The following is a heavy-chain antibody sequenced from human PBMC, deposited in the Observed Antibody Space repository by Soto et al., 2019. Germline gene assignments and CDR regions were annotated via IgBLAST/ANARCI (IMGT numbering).Heavy chain of an antibody. D-gene: IGHD3-10*01. CDR1: GFTFSSYA. V-gene: IGHV3-23*04. CDR2: ISGSGGST. Sequence: EVQLVESGGGLVQPGGSLRLSCAASGFTFSSYAMSWVRQAPGKGLEWVSAISGSGGSTYYADSVKGRFTISRDNSKNTLYLQMNSLRAEDTAVYYCATQSSMVRGVTGYYYYGMDVWGQGTTVTVSS. CDR3: ATQSSMVRGVTGYYYYGMDV. J-gene: IGHJ6*02.